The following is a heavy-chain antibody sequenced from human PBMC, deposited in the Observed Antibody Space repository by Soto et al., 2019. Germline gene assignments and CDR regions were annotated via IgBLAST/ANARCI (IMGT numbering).Heavy chain of an antibody. V-gene: IGHV4-30-4*01. Sequence: SETLSLTCTVSCGSISSGDYYWSWIRQPPGEGLEWIGYIYYSGSTYYNPSLKSRVTISVDTSKNQFSLKLSSVTAADTAVYYCARDNYYYGMDVWGQGTTVTVSS. J-gene: IGHJ6*02. CDR2: IYYSGST. CDR3: ARDNYYYGMDV. CDR1: CGSISSGDYY.